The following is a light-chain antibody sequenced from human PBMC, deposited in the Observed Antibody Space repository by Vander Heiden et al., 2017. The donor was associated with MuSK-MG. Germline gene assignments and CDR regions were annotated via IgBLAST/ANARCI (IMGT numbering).Light chain of an antibody. Sequence: DIQLTQSPSFLSASVGDRVTITCRASKGISNHLAWYQQKPGRGPTLLMYFVTALENGVPSRFSGSGSGAEFTLTISSLQPEDSATYYCHQIHTYPITFGGGTKVEI. V-gene: IGKV1-9*01. CDR2: FVT. CDR1: KGISNH. J-gene: IGKJ4*01. CDR3: HQIHTYPIT.